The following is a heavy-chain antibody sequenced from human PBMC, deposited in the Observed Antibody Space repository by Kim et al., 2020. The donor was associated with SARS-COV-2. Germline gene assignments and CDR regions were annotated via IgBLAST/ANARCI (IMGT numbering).Heavy chain of an antibody. V-gene: IGHV3-23*01. D-gene: IGHD3-16*01. Sequence: GGSLRLSCAASGLTFSGNAMSWVRQAPGKGLEWVSFILGGGTTHYADSVQGRFTISRDNSRNAVYLHMNSLTAGDTAVYYCTGHGGGSSGGQGTLVTVSS. J-gene: IGHJ4*02. CDR2: FILGGGTT. CDR3: TGHGGGSS. CDR1: GLTFSGNA.